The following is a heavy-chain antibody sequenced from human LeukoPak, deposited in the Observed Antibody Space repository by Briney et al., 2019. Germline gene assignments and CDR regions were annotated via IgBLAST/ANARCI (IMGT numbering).Heavy chain of an antibody. V-gene: IGHV3-33*01. J-gene: IGHJ4*02. CDR1: GFTFSSYG. D-gene: IGHD3-22*01. CDR2: IWYDGSNK. Sequence: PGRSLRLSCAASGFTFSSYGMHWVRQAPGKGLEWVAVIWYDGSNKYYADSVKGRFTISRDNSKNTLYLQMNSLRAEDTAVYYCARDFYYDSSGYVDYWGQGTLVTVSS. CDR3: ARDFYYDSSGYVDY.